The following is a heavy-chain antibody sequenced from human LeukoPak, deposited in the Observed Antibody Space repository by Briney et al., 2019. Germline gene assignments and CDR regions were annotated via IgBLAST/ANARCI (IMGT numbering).Heavy chain of an antibody. Sequence: PGGSLRLSCAAAGLTFSANWMSWVRQAQGKGLGWVALIMNDESEKYYVDSVKGRFTISRDNAKNLLYLQINGLRAEDTAAYYCAKGLIGFGEFDSYYFDYWGQGTLVTVSS. V-gene: IGHV3-7*03. CDR2: IMNDESEK. CDR3: AKGLIGFGEFDSYYFDY. J-gene: IGHJ4*02. D-gene: IGHD3-10*01. CDR1: GLTFSANW.